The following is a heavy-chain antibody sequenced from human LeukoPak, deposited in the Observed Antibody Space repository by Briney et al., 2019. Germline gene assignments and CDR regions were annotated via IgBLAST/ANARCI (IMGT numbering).Heavy chain of an antibody. CDR1: GGTFSSYA. V-gene: IGHV1-69*05. CDR3: ARDSWNDVGFDY. J-gene: IGHJ4*02. CDR2: IIPIFGTA. Sequence: ASVKVSCKASGGTFSSYAISWVRQAPGQGLEWMGGIIPIFGTANYAQKFQGRVTITTDESTSTAYMELSSLRSEDTAVYYCARDSWNDVGFDYWGQGTLVTVSS. D-gene: IGHD1-1*01.